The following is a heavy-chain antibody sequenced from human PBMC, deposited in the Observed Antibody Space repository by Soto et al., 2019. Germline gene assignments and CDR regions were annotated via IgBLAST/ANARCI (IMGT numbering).Heavy chain of an antibody. D-gene: IGHD6-13*01. V-gene: IGHV1-18*01. CDR2: ISAYNGDI. CDR1: GYTFSSYG. Sequence: GASVKVSCKASGYTFSSYGVSWVRQAPGQGLEWMGWISAYNGDIKYTQKFQDRVTMTTDTSTSTAYMEVRSLRSDDTAVYYCARDVASAGTTWFDSWGQGTLVTVSS. CDR3: ARDVASAGTTWFDS. J-gene: IGHJ5*01.